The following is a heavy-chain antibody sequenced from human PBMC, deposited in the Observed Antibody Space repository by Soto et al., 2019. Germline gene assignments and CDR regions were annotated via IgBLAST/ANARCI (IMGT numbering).Heavy chain of an antibody. CDR3: ARLFPLYSSSWYLAGWLDP. V-gene: IGHV1-3*01. J-gene: IGHJ5*02. Sequence: ASVKVSCKASGYTFTSYAMHWVRQAPGQRLEWMGWINAGNGNTKYSQKFQGRVTITRDTSASTAYMELSSLRSEDTAVYYCARLFPLYSSSWYLAGWLDPWGQGTMVTVYS. CDR2: INAGNGNT. CDR1: GYTFTSYA. D-gene: IGHD6-13*01.